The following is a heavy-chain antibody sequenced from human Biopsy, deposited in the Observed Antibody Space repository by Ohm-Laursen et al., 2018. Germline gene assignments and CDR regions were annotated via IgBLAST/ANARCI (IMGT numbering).Heavy chain of an antibody. Sequence: TLSLTCTVSGDSLTSGPENWSWIRQSPGQGLEYIRFIYSGGNTNYNPSLKNRVTMSVDTSKNQFYLKLYSVTAADTAVYYCARGRRTSGWPYFDNWGQGALVIVSP. D-gene: IGHD6-19*01. CDR1: GDSLTSGPEN. CDR3: ARGRRTSGWPYFDN. CDR2: IYSGGNT. V-gene: IGHV4-61*01. J-gene: IGHJ4*02.